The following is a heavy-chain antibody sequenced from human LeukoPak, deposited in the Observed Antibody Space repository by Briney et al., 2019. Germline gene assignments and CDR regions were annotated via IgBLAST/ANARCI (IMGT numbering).Heavy chain of an antibody. V-gene: IGHV4-61*01. CDR1: GGSVSSGSYY. J-gene: IGHJ4*02. Sequence: SETLSLTCTVSGGSVSSGSYYWSWIRQPPGKGLEWIGYIYYSGSTNYNPSLKSRVTISVDTSKNQSSLKLSSVTAADTAVYYCARGVDDSRPPPLDYWGQGTLVTVSS. CDR2: IYYSGST. CDR3: ARGVDDSRPPPLDY. D-gene: IGHD3-22*01.